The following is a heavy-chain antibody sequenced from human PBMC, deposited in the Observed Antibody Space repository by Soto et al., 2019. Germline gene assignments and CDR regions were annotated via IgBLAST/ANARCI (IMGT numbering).Heavy chain of an antibody. J-gene: IGHJ3*02. CDR1: GFTFDDYA. V-gene: IGHV3-9*01. CDR2: ISWNSGSI. CDR3: AKDFHSGYGYPDAFDI. D-gene: IGHD5-12*01. Sequence: PGGSLRLSCAASGFTFDDYAMHWVRQAPGKGLEWVSGISWNSGSICYADSVRGRFTISRDNAKNSLYLQMNSLRAEDTALYYCAKDFHSGYGYPDAFDIWGQGTMVTVSS.